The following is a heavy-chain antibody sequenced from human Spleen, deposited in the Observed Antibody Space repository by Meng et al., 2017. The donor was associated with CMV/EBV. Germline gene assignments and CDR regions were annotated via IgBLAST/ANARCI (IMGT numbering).Heavy chain of an antibody. CDR3: ARGGSSWYYLDY. D-gene: IGHD6-13*01. V-gene: IGHV3-21*01. Sequence: CAASGFTFGAYGMHWVRQAPGKVLEWVSFISTSGSYIYYADSVKGRFTISRDNAKNSLSLQMNSLSAEDTAVYYCARGGSSWYYLDYWGQGTLVTVSS. J-gene: IGHJ4*02. CDR1: GFTFGAYG. CDR2: ISTSGSYI.